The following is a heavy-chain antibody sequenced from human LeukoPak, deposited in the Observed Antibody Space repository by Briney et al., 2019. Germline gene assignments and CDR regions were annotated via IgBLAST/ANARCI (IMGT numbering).Heavy chain of an antibody. D-gene: IGHD3-10*01. J-gene: IGHJ6*03. CDR3: AKQRMVRGVIGYYYYMDV. V-gene: IGHV3-23*01. Sequence: GGSLRLSCAASGFTFSSYAMSWVRQAPGKGLEWVSAISGSGGSTYYADPVKGRFTISRDNSKNTLYLQMNSLRAEDTAVYYCAKQRMVRGVIGYYYYMDVWGKGTTVTVSS. CDR2: ISGSGGST. CDR1: GFTFSSYA.